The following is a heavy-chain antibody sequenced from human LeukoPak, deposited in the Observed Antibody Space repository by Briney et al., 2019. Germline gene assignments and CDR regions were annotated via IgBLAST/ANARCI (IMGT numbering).Heavy chain of an antibody. D-gene: IGHD3-10*01. V-gene: IGHV4-61*05. CDR3: TKGRGI. Sequence: SETLSLTCTVSGGSISSSSYYWGWIRQPPGKGLEWIGYIYYSGSTNYNPSLKSRVTISVDTSKNQFSLKLTSVTAADTAVYYCTKGRGIWGQGTLVTVSS. CDR2: IYYSGST. J-gene: IGHJ4*02. CDR1: GGSISSSSYY.